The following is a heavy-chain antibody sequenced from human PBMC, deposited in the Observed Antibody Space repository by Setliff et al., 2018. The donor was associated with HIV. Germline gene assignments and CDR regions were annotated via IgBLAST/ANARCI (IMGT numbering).Heavy chain of an antibody. D-gene: IGHD2-15*01. Sequence: PSETLSLTCTVSGGSVSTSSYSWGWIRQPSEKGLEWIGTIYHTGKTYYNSSLNSRVTIAVDTSKDQFSLNLSTVTAADTAVYYCGRVAGYCAPSRCYGYNAFDIWGPGTMVTVSS. CDR2: IYHTGKT. V-gene: IGHV4-39*01. CDR1: GGSVSTSSYS. J-gene: IGHJ3*02. CDR3: GRVAGYCAPSRCYGYNAFDI.